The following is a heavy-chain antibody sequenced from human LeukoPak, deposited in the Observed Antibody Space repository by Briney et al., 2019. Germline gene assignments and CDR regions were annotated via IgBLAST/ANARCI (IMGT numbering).Heavy chain of an antibody. CDR2: IYPVDSDI. CDR1: GYSFTSYC. Sequence: GESLTIRCKGSGYSFTSYCVGWVRQMPGKGLEWMGIIYPVDSDIRYSPSFQGQVSISADKSISTAYLQWSSLKASDTAMYYCARLLGGPMGFAIWGHGTLVTVSS. J-gene: IGHJ4*01. CDR3: ARLLGGPMGFAI. D-gene: IGHD3-3*02. V-gene: IGHV5-51*01.